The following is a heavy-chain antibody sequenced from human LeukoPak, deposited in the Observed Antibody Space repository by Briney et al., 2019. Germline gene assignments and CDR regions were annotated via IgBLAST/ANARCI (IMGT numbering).Heavy chain of an antibody. D-gene: IGHD2-21*02. Sequence: GESLKISCKGSGYIFTSYWIGGGRQMPGKGLEGMGIIYPCDSDTRYSPSFQGHVTISANKSISTAYLQWSSLKASDTAMYYCARHPGRFTGGDWVDYWGQGTLVTVSS. V-gene: IGHV5-51*01. CDR1: GYIFTSYW. CDR3: ARHPGRFTGGDWVDY. J-gene: IGHJ4*02. CDR2: IYPCDSDT.